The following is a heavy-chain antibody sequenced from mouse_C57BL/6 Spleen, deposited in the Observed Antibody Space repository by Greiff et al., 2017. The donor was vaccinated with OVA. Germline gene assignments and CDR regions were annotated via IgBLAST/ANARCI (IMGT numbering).Heavy chain of an antibody. CDR2: ISYDGSN. CDR1: GYSITSGYY. J-gene: IGHJ1*03. CDR3: ARAETAQATSGYFDV. Sequence: EVKLVESGPGLVKPSQSLSLTCSVTGYSITSGYYWNWIRQFPGNKLEWMGYISYDGSNNYNPSLKNRISITRDTSKNQFFLKLNSVTTEDTATYYCARAETAQATSGYFDVWGTGTTVTVSS. V-gene: IGHV3-6*01. D-gene: IGHD3-2*02.